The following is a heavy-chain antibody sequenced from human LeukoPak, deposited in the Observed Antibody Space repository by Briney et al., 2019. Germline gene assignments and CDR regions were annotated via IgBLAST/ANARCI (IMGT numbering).Heavy chain of an antibody. D-gene: IGHD2-2*01. J-gene: IGHJ4*02. CDR1: GGTFSSYA. CDR2: IIPIFGTA. V-gene: IGHV1-69*01. Sequence: ASVKVSCKASGGTFSSYAISWVRQAPGQGLEWMGGIIPIFGTANYAQKFQGRVTITADESTSTAYMELSSLRSEDTAVYYCAREYCSSTSCYGGGDYWGQGTLVTVSS. CDR3: AREYCSSTSCYGGGDY.